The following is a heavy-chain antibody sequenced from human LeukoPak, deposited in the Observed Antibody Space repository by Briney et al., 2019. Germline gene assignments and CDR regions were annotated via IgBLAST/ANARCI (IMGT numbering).Heavy chain of an antibody. CDR3: ARHPSPQPSYSSGCDV. D-gene: IGHD6-19*01. Sequence: SQTLSLTCAISGDSVSSNSPAWNWIRQSPSRGLEWLGRTYYRSKWYNDYAVSVKSRITINPDTSKNQFSLQLNSVTAADTALYYCARHPSPQPSYSSGCDVWGQGTTVTVSS. V-gene: IGHV6-1*01. CDR1: GDSVSSNSPA. J-gene: IGHJ6*02. CDR2: TYYRSKWYN.